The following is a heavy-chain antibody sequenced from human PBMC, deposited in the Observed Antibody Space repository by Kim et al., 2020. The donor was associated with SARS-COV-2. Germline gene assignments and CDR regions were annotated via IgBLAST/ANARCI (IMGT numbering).Heavy chain of an antibody. Sequence: ANSVKGRFTIYGDNAKNTLYQQMNSLRAEDTAVYYCARRHVSSGWYYVDYWGQGTLVTVSS. J-gene: IGHJ4*02. V-gene: IGHV3-74*01. CDR3: ARRHVSSGWYYVDY. D-gene: IGHD6-19*01.